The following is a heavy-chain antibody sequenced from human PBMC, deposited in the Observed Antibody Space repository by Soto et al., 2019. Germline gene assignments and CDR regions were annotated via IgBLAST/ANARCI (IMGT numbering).Heavy chain of an antibody. CDR1: GYNFISYW. V-gene: IGHV5-51*01. D-gene: IGHD3-10*01. J-gene: IGHJ4*02. CDR2: IYPGDSDA. Sequence: GESLKISCKASGYNFISYWIAWVRQMPGKGLEWMGIIYPGDSDATYSPSFEGQVTFSVDKSITTAYLQWISLRASDTAMYYCARQAYFGSGTYYSDYWGQGTQVTVSS. CDR3: ARQAYFGSGTYYSDY.